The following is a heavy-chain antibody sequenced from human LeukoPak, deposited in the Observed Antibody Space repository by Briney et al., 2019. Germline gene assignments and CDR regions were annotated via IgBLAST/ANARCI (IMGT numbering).Heavy chain of an antibody. V-gene: IGHV4-59*08. CDR1: GGSFSSYY. CDR3: ARLDYYGSGSPFWYFDY. J-gene: IGHJ4*02. D-gene: IGHD3-10*01. Sequence: SETLSLTCTVSGGSFSSYYWSWIRQPPGKGLEWIGYIYYSGSTNYNPSLKSRVIISVDTSKNQFSLKLSSVTAADTAVYYCARLDYYGSGSPFWYFDYWGQGSLVTVSS. CDR2: IYYSGST.